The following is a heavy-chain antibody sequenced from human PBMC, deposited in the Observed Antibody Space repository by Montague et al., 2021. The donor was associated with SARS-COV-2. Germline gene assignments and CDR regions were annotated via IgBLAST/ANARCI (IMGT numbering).Heavy chain of an antibody. CDR3: AKDGEALAWGTFDI. V-gene: IGHV4-34*10. CDR2: INHRGST. J-gene: IGHJ3*02. Sequence: SETLSLTCAVYGGSFSAHSWSWIRQSPGKGLEWIGEINHRGSTTYMSSLKSRVTMSVDTSKKQFSLKVNSVTAADTAVYYCAKDGEALAWGTFDIWGQGTMVTVSS. D-gene: IGHD3-10*01. CDR1: GGSFSAHS.